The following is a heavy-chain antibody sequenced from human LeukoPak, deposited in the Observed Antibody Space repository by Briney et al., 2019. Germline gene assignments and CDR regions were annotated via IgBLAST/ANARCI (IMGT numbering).Heavy chain of an antibody. D-gene: IGHD6-13*01. Sequence: GGSLRLSCAASGFTFDDYGMSWVRQAPGKGLEWVSGINWNGGSTGYADSVKGRFTISRDNAKNPLYLQMNSLRAEDTALYHCARDLLIGKGSSWFYDAFDIWGQGTMVTVSS. V-gene: IGHV3-20*01. CDR2: INWNGGST. J-gene: IGHJ3*02. CDR3: ARDLLIGKGSSWFYDAFDI. CDR1: GFTFDDYG.